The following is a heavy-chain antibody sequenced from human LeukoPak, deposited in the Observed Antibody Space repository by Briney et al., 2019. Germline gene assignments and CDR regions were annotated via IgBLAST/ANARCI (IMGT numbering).Heavy chain of an antibody. CDR1: GGSISSGGYY. CDR2: IYYSGST. CDR3: ARASGYYDSSGFDY. Sequence: SQTLSLTCTVSGGSISSGGYYWGWIRQHPGKGLEWIGYIYYSGSTYYNPSLKSRVTISVDTSKNQFSLKLSSVTAADTAVYYCARASGYYDSSGFDYWGQGTLVTVSS. V-gene: IGHV4-31*03. D-gene: IGHD3-22*01. J-gene: IGHJ4*02.